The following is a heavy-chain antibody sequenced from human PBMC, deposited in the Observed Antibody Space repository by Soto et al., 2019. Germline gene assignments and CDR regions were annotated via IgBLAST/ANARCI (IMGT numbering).Heavy chain of an antibody. D-gene: IGHD3-9*01. V-gene: IGHV2-5*01. CDR3: AHSQGVGRDFDWLPRDGMDV. J-gene: IGHJ6*04. CDR2: IYWNDDK. CDR1: GFSLSTSGVG. Sequence: ASGPTRVNPTQTLTLTCTFSGFSLSTSGVGVGWIRQPPGRAVEWLALIYWNDDKRYSPSLKSRLTITKDTSKNHVVLTMPNMDTVDTATYYCAHSQGVGRDFDWLPRDGMDVWGKGTTVTVSS.